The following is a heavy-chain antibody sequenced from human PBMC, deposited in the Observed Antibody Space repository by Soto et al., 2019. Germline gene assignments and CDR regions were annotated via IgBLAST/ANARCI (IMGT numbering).Heavy chain of an antibody. Sequence: SETLSLTCTVSGDSISSAPHYWNWLRQHPGKGLEWIGYVSSSGNSYYSPSLKSRVLMSVDTSKNLFSLKLSSVTAADTAIYYCVVRVTSIYNYFDSWGHGTQVTVSS. CDR2: VSSSGNS. D-gene: IGHD4-4*01. CDR1: GDSISSAPHY. CDR3: VVRVTSIYNYFDS. J-gene: IGHJ4*01. V-gene: IGHV4-31*03.